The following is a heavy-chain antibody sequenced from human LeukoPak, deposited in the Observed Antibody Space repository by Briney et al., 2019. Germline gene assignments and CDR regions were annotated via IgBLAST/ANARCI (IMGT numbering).Heavy chain of an antibody. Sequence: GGSLRLSCAASGFTFSAYGINWVRQAPGKGLEWASYISGSSSVIYYADSVKGRFTISRDNAKNSLYLQMNSLRDEDTAVYYCARKVAATTDFDFWGQGTLVTVSS. V-gene: IGHV3-48*02. J-gene: IGHJ4*02. CDR2: ISGSSSVI. CDR1: GFTFSAYG. D-gene: IGHD6-19*01. CDR3: ARKVAATTDFDF.